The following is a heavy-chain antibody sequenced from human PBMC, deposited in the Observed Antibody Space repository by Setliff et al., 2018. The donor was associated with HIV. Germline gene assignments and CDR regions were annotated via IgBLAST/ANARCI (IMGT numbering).Heavy chain of an antibody. CDR3: ARGRDYYGSGSYYPLGY. CDR2: INHSGGT. J-gene: IGHJ4*02. CDR1: GGSFSDYY. Sequence: PSETLSLTCALYGGSFSDYYWSWIRQPPGKGLEWIGEINHSGGTNYNPSLKSRVTMSIDTSKNQFSLNVSSVTAADTAVYYCARGRDYYGSGSYYPLGYWGQGTLVTVSS. V-gene: IGHV4-34*01. D-gene: IGHD3-10*01.